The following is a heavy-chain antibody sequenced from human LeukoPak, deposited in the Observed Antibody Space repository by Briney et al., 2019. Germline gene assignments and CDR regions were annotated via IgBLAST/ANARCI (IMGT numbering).Heavy chain of an antibody. CDR1: GYTFTGYY. V-gene: IGHV1-2*02. J-gene: IGHJ4*02. D-gene: IGHD1-26*01. Sequence: ASVKVSCKASGYTFTGYYMHWVRQAPGQGLEWMGWINPNSGGTNYAQKFQGRVTMTRDTPISTAYMELSRLRSDDTAVYYCARVSVGATTGNFDYWGQGTLVTVSS. CDR3: ARVSVGATTGNFDY. CDR2: INPNSGGT.